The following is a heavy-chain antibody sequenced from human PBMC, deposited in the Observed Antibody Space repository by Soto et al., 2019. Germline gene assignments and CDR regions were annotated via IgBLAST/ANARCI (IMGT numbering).Heavy chain of an antibody. CDR2: INAGNGNT. D-gene: IGHD2-15*01. CDR3: ARDECSGGSCYSLKVGWFDP. Sequence: ASVKVSCKASGYTFNSYAMHWVRQAPGQRLEWMGWINAGNGNTKYSQKFQGRVTITRDTSASTAYMELSSLRSEDTAVYYCARDECSGGSCYSLKVGWFDPWGQGTLVTVSS. V-gene: IGHV1-3*01. CDR1: GYTFNSYA. J-gene: IGHJ5*02.